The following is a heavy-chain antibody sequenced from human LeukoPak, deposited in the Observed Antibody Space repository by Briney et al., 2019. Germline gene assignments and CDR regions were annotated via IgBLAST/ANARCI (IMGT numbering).Heavy chain of an antibody. D-gene: IGHD2-21*01. CDR1: GYTFTGHY. CDR2: INPKTGGT. CDR3: TRGGRYFMDWFDR. Sequence: ASVKVSCKASGYTFTGHYMHWVRQAPGQGLEFMGWINPKTGGTHYAQNFQGRVTMTRDTYISTAYMELSRLTSDDTAVYYCTRGGRYFMDWFDRWGQGTLVTVSS. J-gene: IGHJ5*02. V-gene: IGHV1-2*02.